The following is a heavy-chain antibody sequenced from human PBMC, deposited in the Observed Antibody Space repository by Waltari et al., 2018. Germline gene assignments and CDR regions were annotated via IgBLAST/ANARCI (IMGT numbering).Heavy chain of an antibody. CDR3: ARDSLPGGLCSGGSCYPDYYYYYGMDV. Sequence: EVQLVESGGGLIQPGGSLRLSCAASGFTVSSNYMSWVRQAPGKGLEWVSVIYSGGSTYYADSVKGRFTISRDNSKNTLYLQMNSLRAEDTAVYYCARDSLPGGLCSGGSCYPDYYYYYGMDVWGQGTTVTVS. D-gene: IGHD2-15*01. CDR2: IYSGGST. J-gene: IGHJ6*02. V-gene: IGHV3-53*01. CDR1: GFTVSSNY.